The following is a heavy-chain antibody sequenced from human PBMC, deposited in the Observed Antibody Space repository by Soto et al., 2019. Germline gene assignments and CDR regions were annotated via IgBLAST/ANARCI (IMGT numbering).Heavy chain of an antibody. D-gene: IGHD3-16*02. CDR2: IYYSGST. Sequence: QVQLQESGPGLVKPSQTLSLTCTVSGGSISSGGYYWSWIRQHPGKGLEWIGYIYYSGSTYYNPSLKSRVTISVDTSKNQFSLKLSSVTAADTAVYYCARDQGSTSDYIWGSYPDGYAFDIWGQGTMVTVSS. V-gene: IGHV4-31*03. J-gene: IGHJ3*02. CDR1: GGSISSGGYY. CDR3: ARDQGSTSDYIWGSYPDGYAFDI.